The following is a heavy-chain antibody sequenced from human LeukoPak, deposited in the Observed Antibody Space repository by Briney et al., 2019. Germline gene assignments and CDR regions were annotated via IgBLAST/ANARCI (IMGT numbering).Heavy chain of an antibody. V-gene: IGHV4-59*12. J-gene: IGHJ3*02. CDR1: GGSISSYY. CDR3: ARAWGSSSWRAFDI. D-gene: IGHD6-6*01. Sequence: SETLSLICTVSGGSISSYYWSWIRQPPGKGLEWIGYIYYSGSTNYNPSLKSRVTISVDTSKNQFSLKLSSVTAADTAVYYCARAWGSSSWRAFDIWGQGTMVTVSS. CDR2: IYYSGST.